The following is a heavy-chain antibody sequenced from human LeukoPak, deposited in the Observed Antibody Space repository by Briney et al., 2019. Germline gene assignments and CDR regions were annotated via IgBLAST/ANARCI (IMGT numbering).Heavy chain of an antibody. CDR3: AKDKYSSGWYSFYGMDV. D-gene: IGHD6-13*01. J-gene: IGHJ6*02. CDR2: ISWNSGSI. CDR1: GFSFDDYA. Sequence: PGRSLRLSCAASGFSFDDYAMHWVRQAPGKGLEWVSGISWNSGSIGYADSVKGRLTISRDNAKNSLYLQMNSLRAEDTALYYCAKDKYSSGWYSFYGMDVWGQGTTVTVSS. V-gene: IGHV3-9*01.